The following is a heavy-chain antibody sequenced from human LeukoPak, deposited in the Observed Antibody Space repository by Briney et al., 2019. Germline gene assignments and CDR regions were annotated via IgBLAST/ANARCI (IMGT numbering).Heavy chain of an antibody. CDR1: GFTFNSYA. CDR3: AKGEGGSGSYINAFDI. D-gene: IGHD3-10*01. V-gene: IGHV3-23*01. Sequence: PGGSLRLPCAASGFTFNSYAMSWVRQAPRKGLEWVSAISGSGSTTYYADSVKGRFTMSRDNSKNTLYLHMNRLRGEDTAVYYCAKGEGGSGSYINAFDIWGQGTMVTVSS. CDR2: ISGSGSTT. J-gene: IGHJ3*02.